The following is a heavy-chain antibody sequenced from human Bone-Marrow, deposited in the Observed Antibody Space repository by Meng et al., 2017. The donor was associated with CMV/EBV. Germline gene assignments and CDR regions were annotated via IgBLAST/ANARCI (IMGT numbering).Heavy chain of an antibody. CDR2: ISYDGSNK. J-gene: IGHJ4*02. D-gene: IGHD2-15*01. V-gene: IGHV3-30-3*01. CDR1: GFTFSSYA. CDR3: AREGWGYLNY. Sequence: GESLKISCAASGFTFSSYAMHWVRQASGKGLEWVAVISYDGSNKYYADTVKGRFTISRDNSKNTLYLQMNSLRAEDTAVYYCAREGWGYLNYWGQGTLVTVSS.